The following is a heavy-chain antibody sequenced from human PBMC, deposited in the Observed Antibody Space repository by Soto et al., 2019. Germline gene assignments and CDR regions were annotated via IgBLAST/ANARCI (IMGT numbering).Heavy chain of an antibody. J-gene: IGHJ3*02. D-gene: IGHD5-18*01. CDR3: ARAPGYSYAVKAFDI. CDR2: IIPIFGTA. Sequence: SVKVSCKASGGTFSSYAISWVRQAPGQGLGWMGGIIPIFGTANYAQKFQGRVTITADESTSTAYMELSSLRSEDTAVYYCARAPGYSYAVKAFDIWGQGTMVTVSS. CDR1: GGTFSSYA. V-gene: IGHV1-69*13.